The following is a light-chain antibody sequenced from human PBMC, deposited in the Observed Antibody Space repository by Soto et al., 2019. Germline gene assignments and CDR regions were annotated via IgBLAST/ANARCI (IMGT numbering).Light chain of an antibody. CDR1: HNISSSY. CDR3: QQYIRSSYT. V-gene: IGKV3-20*01. J-gene: IGKJ2*01. Sequence: EIVLTQSPGTLSLSPGAGGALSCRASHNISSSYVAWYQQKPGRAPRLLMHGTSNRAVGIPDRFSGSGSGTEFTLTIRRLETEDFAVYYCQQYIRSSYTFGQETRLEI. CDR2: GTS.